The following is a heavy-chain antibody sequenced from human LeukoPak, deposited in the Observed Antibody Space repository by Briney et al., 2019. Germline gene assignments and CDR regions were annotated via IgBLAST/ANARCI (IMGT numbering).Heavy chain of an antibody. CDR1: GFTLRTYW. CDR2: ISSSSSYI. Sequence: GGSLRLSCAASGFTLRTYWMSWVRQAPGKGLEWVSSISSSSSYIYYADSVKGRFTISRDNAKNSLYLQMNSLRAEDTAVYYCASVYNWNDVFAFDIWGQGTMVTVSS. V-gene: IGHV3-21*01. J-gene: IGHJ3*02. D-gene: IGHD1-20*01. CDR3: ASVYNWNDVFAFDI.